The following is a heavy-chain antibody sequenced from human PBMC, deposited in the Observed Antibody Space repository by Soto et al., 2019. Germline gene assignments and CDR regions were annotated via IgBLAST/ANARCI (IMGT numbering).Heavy chain of an antibody. CDR1: GGTFSSYT. CDR3: ARGNLMVRGRFDP. Sequence: QVQLVQSGVEVKKPGSSVKVSCKASGGTFSSYTISWVRQAPGQGLEWMGRIIPILGIANYAQKFQGRVTITADKSTSTAYMELSSLRSEDTAVYYCARGNLMVRGRFDPWGQGTLVTVSS. D-gene: IGHD3-10*01. J-gene: IGHJ5*02. V-gene: IGHV1-69*02. CDR2: IIPILGIA.